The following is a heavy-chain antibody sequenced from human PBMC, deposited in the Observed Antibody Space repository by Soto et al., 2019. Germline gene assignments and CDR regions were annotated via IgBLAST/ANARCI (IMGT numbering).Heavy chain of an antibody. V-gene: IGHV4-30-2*01. CDR3: ARGSSSYYDYGMNV. CDR1: GDSISRGGYS. D-gene: IGHD6-6*01. CDR2: IYDSGST. Sequence: SETLSLTCAVSGDSISRGGYSWTWIRQPPGKALEWIGNIYDSGSTSYNPSLKSRVTMSVDTSKNQFSLRLTSVTAADTAVYFCARGSSSYYDYGMNVWGQGTTVTVSS. J-gene: IGHJ6*02.